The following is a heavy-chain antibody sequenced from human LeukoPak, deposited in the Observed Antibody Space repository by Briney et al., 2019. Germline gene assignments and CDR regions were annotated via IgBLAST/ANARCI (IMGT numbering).Heavy chain of an antibody. J-gene: IGHJ4*02. CDR3: ARLLAYCGGDCYVLDY. CDR1: GGSISSYY. Sequence: SETLSLTCTVSGGSISSYYWSWIRQPPRKGLEWNGYISNTGRTKYKPSLKSRVTISVDTSKNQFSLKLSSVTAADTAVYYCARLLAYCGGDCYVLDYWGQGTLVTVSS. CDR2: ISNTGRT. D-gene: IGHD2-21*02. V-gene: IGHV4-59*08.